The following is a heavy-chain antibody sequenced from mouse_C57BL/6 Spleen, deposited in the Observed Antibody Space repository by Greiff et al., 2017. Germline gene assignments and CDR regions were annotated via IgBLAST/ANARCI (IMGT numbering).Heavy chain of an antibody. CDR2: SRNKANDYTT. CDR1: GFTFSDFY. Sequence: EVMLVESGGGLVQSGRSLRLSCATSGFTFSDFYMEWVRQALGKGLEWIAASRNKANDYTTEYSASVKGRFIVSRDTSQSILYLQMNALRAEDTAIYYCARDGLGRSGYFDVWGTGTTVTVST. CDR3: ARDGLGRSGYFDV. J-gene: IGHJ1*03. D-gene: IGHD4-1*01. V-gene: IGHV7-1*01.